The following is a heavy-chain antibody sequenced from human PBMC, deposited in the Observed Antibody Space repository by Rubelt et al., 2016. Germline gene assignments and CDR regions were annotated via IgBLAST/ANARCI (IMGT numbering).Heavy chain of an antibody. CDR2: MFYRGSTYYT. V-gene: IGHV4-39*07. CDR1: GGSISGSDNY. CDR3: ARDLLTEFRSNWFDP. J-gene: IGHJ5*02. Sequence: QVQLQESGPGLVKPSETLSLTCTVSGGSISGSDNYWAWIRQPPGKGLELIGSMFYRGSTYYTYYNLALKSRVAISVDTSKNQFSLKLSSVTAADTAVYYCARDLLTEFRSNWFDPWGQGTLVTVSS. D-gene: IGHD1-14*01.